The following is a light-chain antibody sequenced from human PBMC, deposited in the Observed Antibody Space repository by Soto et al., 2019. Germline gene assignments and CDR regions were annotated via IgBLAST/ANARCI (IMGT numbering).Light chain of an antibody. Sequence: IVMTQSPATLSLSPGERATLSCRASQSVSSYLAWYQQKPGQAPRLLIYDASIRATGIPARFSGSGSGTEFTLTISSLQPDDFATYYCQHYNSYSEAFGQGTKVDIK. J-gene: IGKJ1*01. CDR2: DAS. CDR3: QHYNSYSEA. V-gene: IGKV3D-15*01. CDR1: QSVSSY.